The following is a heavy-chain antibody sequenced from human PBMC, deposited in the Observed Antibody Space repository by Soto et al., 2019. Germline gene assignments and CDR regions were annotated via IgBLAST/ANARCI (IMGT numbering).Heavy chain of an antibody. J-gene: IGHJ4*02. Sequence: QVQLVQFGAEVKKPGASVKVSCQTSGYTFTSHGISWVRQAPGQGLEWMGWINTYKGHTKYAQNFQGRVPMTPDTSTSTAYMELRSLRSDDTAVYSCARAYGVGVGGLDHWGQGTLVIVSS. V-gene: IGHV1-18*04. D-gene: IGHD2-21*01. CDR3: ARAYGVGVGGLDH. CDR2: INTYKGHT. CDR1: GYTFTSHG.